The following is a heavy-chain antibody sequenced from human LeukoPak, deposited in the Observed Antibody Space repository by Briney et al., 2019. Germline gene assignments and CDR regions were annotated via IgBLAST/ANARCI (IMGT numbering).Heavy chain of an antibody. J-gene: IGHJ4*02. V-gene: IGHV3-23*01. Sequence: PGGSLRLSCAASGFTFSDYTMSWVRQAPGKGLEWVSAIGGSGRSTYYADSVKGRFTISRDNSKNTLYLQMNSLRAEDMAVYYCAREEWYYFDYWGQGTLVTVSS. CDR2: IGGSGRST. CDR3: AREEWYYFDY. CDR1: GFTFSDYT. D-gene: IGHD3-3*01.